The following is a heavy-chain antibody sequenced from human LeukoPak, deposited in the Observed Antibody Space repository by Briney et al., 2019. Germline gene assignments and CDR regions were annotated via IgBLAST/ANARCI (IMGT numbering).Heavy chain of an antibody. CDR3: ARALLHSGSCVDF. V-gene: IGHV4-34*01. CDR1: GGSFSGYY. Sequence: SETLSLACAVYGGSFSGYYWTWVRQPPGQGLEWIGEVTHSGSTHYSPSLNSRVTISVDTSKNQFSLKLTSVTAADTAIYYCARALLHSGSCVDFWGQGTLVTVSS. CDR2: VTHSGST. D-gene: IGHD1-26*01. J-gene: IGHJ4*02.